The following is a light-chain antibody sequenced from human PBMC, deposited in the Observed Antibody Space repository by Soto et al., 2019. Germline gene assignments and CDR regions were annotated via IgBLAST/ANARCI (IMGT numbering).Light chain of an antibody. J-gene: IGKJ5*01. CDR2: AAS. Sequence: DIQMTQSPSSLSASVGDRVTITCRASESISRHLNWYQQKPGKAPKLLIYAASSLQNGAPSRFSGSGSGTDFTLTISNLQPEDFATYDCQQSYSTLSITFGQGTRLEIK. CDR3: QQSYSTLSIT. CDR1: ESISRH. V-gene: IGKV1-39*01.